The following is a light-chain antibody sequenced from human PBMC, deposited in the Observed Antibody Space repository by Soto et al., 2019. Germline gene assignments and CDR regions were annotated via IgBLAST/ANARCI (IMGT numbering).Light chain of an antibody. CDR3: QQYNRY. CDR2: DAA. J-gene: IGKJ2*01. CDR1: QNIRSW. Sequence: DMPMTQSPTTLSASVGDRVTITCRASQNIRSWLAWYQQKPGKAPKVLIYDAATLGSGVPSRCSGSGFGTEFTLTISSLHPDDFCTYYCQQYNRYFGQGTKLEIK. V-gene: IGKV1-5*01.